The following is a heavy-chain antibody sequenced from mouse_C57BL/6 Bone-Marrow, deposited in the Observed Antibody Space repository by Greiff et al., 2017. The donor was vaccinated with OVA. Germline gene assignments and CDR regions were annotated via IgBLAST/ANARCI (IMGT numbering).Heavy chain of an antibody. Sequence: VQLQESGAELVRPGTSVQVSCKASGYAFTNYLIEWVKQRPGQGLEWIGVINPGSGGTNYNEKFKGKATLTADKSSSTAYMQLRSLTSEDSAVYFCARRSYGPYWYFDVWGTGTTVTVSS. V-gene: IGHV1-54*01. CDR1: GYAFTNYL. J-gene: IGHJ1*03. CDR3: ARRSYGPYWYFDV. D-gene: IGHD1-1*02. CDR2: INPGSGGT.